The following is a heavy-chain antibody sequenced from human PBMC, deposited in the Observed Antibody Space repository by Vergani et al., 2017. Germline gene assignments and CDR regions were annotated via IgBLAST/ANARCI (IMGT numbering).Heavy chain of an antibody. Sequence: EVQLVESGGGLVKPGGSLRLSCAASGFTFSNAWMSWVRQAPGKGLEWVGRIKSKTDGGTIDYAAPVKGRFTISRDDSKNTLYLQMNSLKTDDTAVYYCAKSSIAARPVYYYYMDVWGKGTTVTVSS. V-gene: IGHV3-15*01. J-gene: IGHJ6*03. CDR2: IKSKTDGGTI. D-gene: IGHD6-6*01. CDR1: GFTFSNAW. CDR3: AKSSIAARPVYYYYMDV.